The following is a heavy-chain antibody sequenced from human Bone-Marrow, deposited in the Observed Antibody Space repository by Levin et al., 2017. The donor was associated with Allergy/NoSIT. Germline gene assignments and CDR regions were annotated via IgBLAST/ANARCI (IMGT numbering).Heavy chain of an antibody. D-gene: IGHD6-6*01. Sequence: GGSLRLSCQVSGYTFTDYWFGWVRQIPGKGLEWVGMIFPEDSDVRYSPSFEGQVTISADKSISTAYLQWSSLKASDTAIYFCAGRDVVVPSARRDGFDIWGQGTQVTVS. V-gene: IGHV5-51*01. CDR3: AGRDVVVPSARRDGFDI. CDR1: GYTFTDYW. CDR2: IFPEDSDV. J-gene: IGHJ3*02.